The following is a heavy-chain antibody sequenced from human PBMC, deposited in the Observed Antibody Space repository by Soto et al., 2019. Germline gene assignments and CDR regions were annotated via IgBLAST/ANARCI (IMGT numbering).Heavy chain of an antibody. V-gene: IGHV4-59*01. Sequence: SETLSLTCTVSGGSISSYYWSWIRQPPGKGLEWIGYIYYSGSTNYNPSLKSRVTISVDTSKNQFSLKLSSVTAADTAVYYCAKSYGDYENHCFDPWCQGTLVTVST. CDR1: GGSISSYY. D-gene: IGHD4-17*01. CDR3: AKSYGDYENHCFDP. CDR2: IYYSGST. J-gene: IGHJ5*02.